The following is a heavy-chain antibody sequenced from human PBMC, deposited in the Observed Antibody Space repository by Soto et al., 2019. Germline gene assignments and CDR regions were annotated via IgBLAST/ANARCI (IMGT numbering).Heavy chain of an antibody. CDR1: GFTFSSCA. CDR2: IDSGGST. Sequence: EVQLLESGGGLVQPGGSLRLSCTASGFTFSSCAMGWVRQAPGKGLEWVSDIDSGGSTYYADSVKGRFTISRDNSKRTLYLQMNSLRAEDTALYYCATGRSYYYYYGVDVWGQGTTVTVSS. CDR3: ATGRSYYYYYGVDV. V-gene: IGHV3-23*01. J-gene: IGHJ6*02.